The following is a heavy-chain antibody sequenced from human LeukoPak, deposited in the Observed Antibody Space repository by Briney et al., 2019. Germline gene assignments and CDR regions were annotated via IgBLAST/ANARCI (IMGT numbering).Heavy chain of an antibody. Sequence: ASVKVSCKASGYTFTSYYMHWVRQAPGQGLEWMGIINPRGGSTNYAQKLQGRVTMTTDTSTSTAHMELRSLRSDDTAVYYCATTAGQLLNPWNWFDPWGQGTLVTVSS. J-gene: IGHJ5*02. D-gene: IGHD2-2*01. CDR1: GYTFTSYY. CDR3: ATTAGQLLNPWNWFDP. CDR2: INPRGGST. V-gene: IGHV1-46*01.